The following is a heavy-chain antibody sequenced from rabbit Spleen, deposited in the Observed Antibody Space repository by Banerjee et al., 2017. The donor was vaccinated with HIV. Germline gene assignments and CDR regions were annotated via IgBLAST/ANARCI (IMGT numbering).Heavy chain of an antibody. CDR3: ARDSGTSFSSYGMDL. J-gene: IGHJ6*01. CDR1: GFSFSYSDY. CDR2: IGAGISYTI. V-gene: IGHV1S40*01. D-gene: IGHD8-1*01. Sequence: QSLEESGGDLVKPGASLTLTCTASGFSFSYSDYMCWVRQPPGKGPEWIACIGAGISYTIYYATWAKGRFTISKTSSTTVTLQMTSLTAADTATYFCARDSGTSFSSYGMDLWGPGDPRHRL.